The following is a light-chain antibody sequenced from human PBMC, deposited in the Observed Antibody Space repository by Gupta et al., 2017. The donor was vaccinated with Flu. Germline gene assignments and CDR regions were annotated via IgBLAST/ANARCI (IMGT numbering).Light chain of an antibody. CDR3: QAWDSTNGV. CDR2: KNT. Sequence: CTGDKLGDKYAYVYQQKPGLAPMLVSYKNTKRPSGIPERFSGSNVGNTATLTISGTQAMDEAGYYCQAWDSTNGVFGGGTKLTVL. V-gene: IGLV3-1*01. CDR1: KLGDKY. J-gene: IGLJ2*01.